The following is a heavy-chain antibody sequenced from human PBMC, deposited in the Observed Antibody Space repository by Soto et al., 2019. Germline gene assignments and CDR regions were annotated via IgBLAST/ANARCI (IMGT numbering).Heavy chain of an antibody. CDR2: IKSKTDGGTT. J-gene: IGHJ4*02. V-gene: IGHV3-15*01. Sequence: EVQLVESGGGLVKPGGSLRLSCAASGFTFSNAWMSWVRQAPGKGLEWVGRIKSKTDGGTTDYAAPVKGRFTISRDDSKNTLYLQMNSLKTEDTAVYYCTTTMVRVVSSYFDYWGQGTLVTVSS. D-gene: IGHD3-10*01. CDR3: TTTMVRVVSSYFDY. CDR1: GFTFSNAW.